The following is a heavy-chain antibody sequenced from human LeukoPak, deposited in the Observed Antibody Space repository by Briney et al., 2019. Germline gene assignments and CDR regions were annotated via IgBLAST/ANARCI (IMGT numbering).Heavy chain of an antibody. CDR1: GGSISSYY. CDR3: ARFTPQGYGWGGYNRFDP. D-gene: IGHD5-24*01. CDR2: IYYSGRT. J-gene: IGHJ5*02. Sequence: SETLSLTCTVSGGSISSYYWNWIRQPPEKGLEWIGYIYYSGRTNYNPSLKSRVTISVDTSKNQFSLNLTSVTAADTAVYYCARFTPQGYGWGGYNRFDPWGQGTLVTVSS. V-gene: IGHV4-59*01.